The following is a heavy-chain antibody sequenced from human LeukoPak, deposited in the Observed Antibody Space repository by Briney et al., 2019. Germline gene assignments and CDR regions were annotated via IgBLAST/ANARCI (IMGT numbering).Heavy chain of an antibody. D-gene: IGHD1-26*01. J-gene: IGHJ4*02. CDR3: ANRETW. Sequence: SLRLSCVASVSDFDISAMNWVRQAPRKGLEWISSISSFGDDIESADSVTGRFIISRDNAKNSLYLRMNSLRAEDTALYYCANRETWGGQGTLVTVSS. V-gene: IGHV3-9*01. CDR1: VSDFDISA. CDR2: ISSFGDDI.